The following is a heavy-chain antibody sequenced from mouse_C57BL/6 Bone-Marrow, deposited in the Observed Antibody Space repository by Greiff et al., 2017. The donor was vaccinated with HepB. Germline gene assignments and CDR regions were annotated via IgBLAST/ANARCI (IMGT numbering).Heavy chain of an antibody. V-gene: IGHV1-63*01. Sequence: QVQLKESGAELVRPGTSVKMSCKASGYTFTNYWIGWAKQRPGHGLEWIGDIYPGGGYTNYNEKFKGKATLTADKSSSTAYMQFSSLTSEDSAIYYCARGDSNPNYYAMDYWGQGTSVTVSS. CDR1: GYTFTNYW. J-gene: IGHJ4*01. CDR3: ARGDSNPNYYAMDY. CDR2: IYPGGGYT. D-gene: IGHD2-5*01.